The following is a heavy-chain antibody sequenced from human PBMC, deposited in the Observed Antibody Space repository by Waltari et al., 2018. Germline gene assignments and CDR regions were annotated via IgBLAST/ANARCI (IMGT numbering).Heavy chain of an antibody. Sequence: QLQLEESGPGLVKPSGTLSLTCAVSGDSMSSSDWWSWVRQPPGKGLEWIGQIQRSGRTNYNPSFASRVTMSIVTSNNNFSLRVTSATAADTAVYYCARDRGKGIYLDSWGQGTLVTVSP. CDR3: ARDRGKGIYLDS. V-gene: IGHV4-4*02. CDR1: GDSMSSSDW. CDR2: IQRSGRT. J-gene: IGHJ4*02. D-gene: IGHD2-15*01.